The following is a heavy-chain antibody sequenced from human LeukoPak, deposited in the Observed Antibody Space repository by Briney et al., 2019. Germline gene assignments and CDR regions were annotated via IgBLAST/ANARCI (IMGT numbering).Heavy chain of an antibody. Sequence: GGSLRLSCAASGFTFSTYAMSWVRQAPGKGLEWVSGISGSGASTYYADSVKGRFTISRDNSKNTLYLQMNSLSAEDTAVYYCARTYYYDSSYLDIWGQGTMVTVSS. CDR2: ISGSGAST. CDR1: GFTFSTYA. D-gene: IGHD3-22*01. CDR3: ARTYYYDSSYLDI. V-gene: IGHV3-23*01. J-gene: IGHJ3*02.